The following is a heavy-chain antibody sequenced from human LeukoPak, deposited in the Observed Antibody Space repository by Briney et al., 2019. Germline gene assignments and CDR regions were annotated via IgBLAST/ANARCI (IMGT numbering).Heavy chain of an antibody. CDR1: GFPFSSFE. D-gene: IGHD1-26*01. V-gene: IGHV3-48*03. Sequence: PGGSLRLSCAASGFPFSSFEMNWVRQAPGKGLEWVSYISDSGGTTYYADSVKGRFTISRDNAKKSLYLEMNSLRAEDTAVYYCERDKSFSGSYLPTNFDDWGQGTLVTVSS. J-gene: IGHJ4*02. CDR2: ISDSGGTT. CDR3: ERDKSFSGSYLPTNFDD.